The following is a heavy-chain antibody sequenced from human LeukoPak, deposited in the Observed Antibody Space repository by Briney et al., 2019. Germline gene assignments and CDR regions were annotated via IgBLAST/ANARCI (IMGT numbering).Heavy chain of an antibody. CDR1: GYTLTELS. J-gene: IGHJ4*02. CDR3: ATDPWPPTVTRWSDY. D-gene: IGHD4-17*01. V-gene: IGHV1-24*01. CDR2: FDPGDGET. Sequence: GASVKVSCKVSGYTLTELSMHWVRQAPGKGLEWMGGFDPGDGETIYAQKFQGRVTMTEDTSTDTAYMELSSLRSEDTAVYYCATDPWPPTVTRWSDYWGQGTLVTVSS.